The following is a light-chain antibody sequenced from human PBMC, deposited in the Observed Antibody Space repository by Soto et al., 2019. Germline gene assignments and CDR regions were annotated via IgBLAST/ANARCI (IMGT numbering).Light chain of an antibody. CDR1: QSIRNN. Sequence: EIVMTQSPPTLSVSPGERAALSCRASQSIRNNLAWYQQKPGQAPRLLIYGASTRATGIPARFSGSGSGTEFTLTISSLQSEDFAVYYCQQYKNWPAITFGQGTRLEIK. CDR2: GAS. V-gene: IGKV3D-15*01. CDR3: QQYKNWPAIT. J-gene: IGKJ5*01.